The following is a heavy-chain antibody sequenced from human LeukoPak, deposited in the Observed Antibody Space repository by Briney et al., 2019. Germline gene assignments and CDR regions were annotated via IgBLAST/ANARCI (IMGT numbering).Heavy chain of an antibody. J-gene: IGHJ4*02. CDR2: ISISSSYI. CDR1: GFTFSDYS. D-gene: IGHD3-9*01. V-gene: IGHV3-21*01. CDR3: ARGRYDVLAGYQPPYFDY. Sequence: PGGSLRLSCAASGFTFSDYSINWVRQAPGKGLEWVSSISISSSYIYYADSVKGRFTISRVNAKDSLYLQMNSLRAEDTAVYYCARGRYDVLAGYQPPYFDYWGQGTLVTVSS.